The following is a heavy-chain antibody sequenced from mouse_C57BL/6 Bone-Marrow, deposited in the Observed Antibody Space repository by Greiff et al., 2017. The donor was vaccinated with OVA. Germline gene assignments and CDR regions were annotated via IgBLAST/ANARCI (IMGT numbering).Heavy chain of an antibody. CDR2: IYPRSGNT. D-gene: IGHD2-4*01. V-gene: IGHV1-81*01. CDR3: ASPLLYYDYDGYAMDY. Sequence: QVQLQQSGAELARPGASVKLSCKASGYTFTSYGISWVKQRTGQGLEWIGEIYPRSGNTYYNEKFKGKATLTADKSSSTAYMELRSLTSEDSAVYFCASPLLYYDYDGYAMDYWGQGTSVTVSS. J-gene: IGHJ4*01. CDR1: GYTFTSYG.